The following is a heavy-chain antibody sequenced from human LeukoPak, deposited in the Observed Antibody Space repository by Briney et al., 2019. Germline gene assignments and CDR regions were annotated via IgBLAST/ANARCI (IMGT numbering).Heavy chain of an antibody. J-gene: IGHJ4*02. V-gene: IGHV3-23*01. D-gene: IGHD3-22*01. Sequence: GGSLRLSCAASEFTFSNYAMSWVRQAPGKGLEWVSAIGGSGGGTYYADSVKGRFTISRDNSKNTLYLQMTGLRAEDTAIYYCAKTPETYYYDFSGYYYYFDYWGQGTLVTVSS. CDR3: AKTPETYYYDFSGYYYYFDY. CDR2: IGGSGGGT. CDR1: EFTFSNYA.